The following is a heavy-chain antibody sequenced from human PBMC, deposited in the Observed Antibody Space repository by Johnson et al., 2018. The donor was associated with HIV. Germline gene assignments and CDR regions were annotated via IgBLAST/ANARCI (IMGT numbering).Heavy chain of an antibody. V-gene: IGHV3-48*04. J-gene: IGHJ3*02. D-gene: IGHD1-1*01. CDR3: ATVWGNEGRHSFET. CDR2: LRGSGGTL. CDR1: GFTFRSYA. Sequence: VQLVESGGGVVQPGRSLRLSCAASGFTFRSYAMHWVRQAPGQGLEWLSYLRGSGGTLYSADSVKGSFTLSRNNANNSLHLQMNNLRAEDTAVYFCATVWGNEGRHSFETWGQGTVVTVSS.